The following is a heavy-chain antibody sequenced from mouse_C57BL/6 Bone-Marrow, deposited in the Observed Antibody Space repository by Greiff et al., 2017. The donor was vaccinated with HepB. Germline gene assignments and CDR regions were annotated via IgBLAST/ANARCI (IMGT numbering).Heavy chain of an antibody. CDR1: GFSLTSYG. CDR3: ARPYSSGYVEDGMDY. J-gene: IGHJ4*01. Sequence: VQLQQSGPGLVQPSQSLSITCTVSGFSLTSYGVHWVRQSPGKGLEWLGVIWSGGSTDYNAAFISRLSICKDNSKSQVFFKMNSLQADDTDIYYCARPYSSGYVEDGMDYWGQGTSVTVSS. V-gene: IGHV2-2*01. D-gene: IGHD3-2*02. CDR2: IWSGGST.